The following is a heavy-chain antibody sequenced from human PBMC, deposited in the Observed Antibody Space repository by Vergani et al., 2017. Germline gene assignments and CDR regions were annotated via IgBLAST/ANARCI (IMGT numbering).Heavy chain of an antibody. CDR3: ARDRDVVGMTSINHYFDL. D-gene: IGHD2-21*02. CDR1: GFTFGDYY. CDR2: IKRDGTAT. J-gene: IGHJ2*01. Sequence: VQLVESGGGLVKPGGSLRLSCAASGFTFGDYYMAWIRLAPGKGRDWVASIKRDGTATVYVDSVKGRFTISRDNVKNSLSRLMNSLRADDTAVYYCARDRDVVGMTSINHYFDLWGRGTLVTVSS. V-gene: IGHV3-7*01.